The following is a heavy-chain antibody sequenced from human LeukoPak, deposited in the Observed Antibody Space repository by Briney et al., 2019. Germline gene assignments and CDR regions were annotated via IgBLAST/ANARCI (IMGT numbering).Heavy chain of an antibody. D-gene: IGHD6-6*01. V-gene: IGHV1-2*07. CDR3: ARDSGSSPRFDP. CDR1: GYTFTDYN. CDR2: IDPNRGGT. J-gene: IGHJ5*02. Sequence: ASVKVSCKTSGYTFTDYNMHWVRQAPGQGPEWMGWIDPNRGGTNYAHRFQDRVTITRDTSISTVYMELNNLRSDDTAVYYCARDSGSSPRFDPWGQGTLVTVSS.